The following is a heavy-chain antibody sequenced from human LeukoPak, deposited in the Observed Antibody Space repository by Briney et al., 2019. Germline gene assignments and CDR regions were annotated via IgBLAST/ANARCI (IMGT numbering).Heavy chain of an antibody. D-gene: IGHD2-2*02. CDR2: INHSGST. V-gene: IGHV4-34*01. CDR3: ARAPLGYCSSTSCYTKWFDP. CDR1: GGSFSGYY. J-gene: IGHJ5*02. Sequence: ASETLSLTCAVYGGSFSGYYWSWIRQPPGKGLEWIGEINHSGSTNYNPSLKSRVTISVDTSKDQFSLKLSSVTAADTAVYYCARAPLGYCSSTSCYTKWFDPWGQGTLVTVSS.